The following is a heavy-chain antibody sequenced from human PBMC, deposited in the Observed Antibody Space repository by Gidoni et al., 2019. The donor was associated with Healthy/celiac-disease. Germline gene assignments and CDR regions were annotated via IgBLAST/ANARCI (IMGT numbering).Heavy chain of an antibody. J-gene: IGHJ5*02. Sequence: QAQLVQAGAEVKKPGSTVKVSCKAYGGPFSSYANSWVRQAPGQGLEWSGGIIPILGTAIYAQKFQCRFTITADESTSTAYMELSSLRSEDTAVYYCARSGWSNWFDPWGQGTLVTVSS. D-gene: IGHD6-19*01. CDR2: IIPILGTA. V-gene: IGHV1-69*01. CDR1: GGPFSSYA. CDR3: ARSGWSNWFDP.